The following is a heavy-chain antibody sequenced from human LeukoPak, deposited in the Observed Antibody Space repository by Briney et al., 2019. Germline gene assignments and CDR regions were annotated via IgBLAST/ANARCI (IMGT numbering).Heavy chain of an antibody. CDR1: GYTFTGYY. D-gene: IGHD1-26*01. J-gene: IGHJ4*02. Sequence: GASVKVSCKASGYTFTGYYMHWVRQAPGQGLEWMGWINPNSGGTNYAQKFQGRVTMTRDTSISTAYMELSRLRSDDTAVYYCARHLGQIVGATFTFDYWGQGTLVTVSS. CDR2: INPNSGGT. V-gene: IGHV1-2*02. CDR3: ARHLGQIVGATFTFDY.